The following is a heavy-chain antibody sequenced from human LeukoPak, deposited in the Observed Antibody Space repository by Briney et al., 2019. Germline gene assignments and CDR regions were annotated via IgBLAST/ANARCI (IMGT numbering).Heavy chain of an antibody. CDR3: ASSPDFWTGKRFDS. Sequence: ASVKVSCKASGYTFTGYYMHWVRQAPGQGLEWMGWINPNSGGTNYAQKFEARVTMNRDTSISTAYMELSRLRFDDTAVYYCASSPDFWTGKRFDSGGRGPLVPVPS. V-gene: IGHV1-2*02. CDR2: INPNSGGT. CDR1: GYTFTGYY. J-gene: IGHJ4*02. D-gene: IGHD3-3*01.